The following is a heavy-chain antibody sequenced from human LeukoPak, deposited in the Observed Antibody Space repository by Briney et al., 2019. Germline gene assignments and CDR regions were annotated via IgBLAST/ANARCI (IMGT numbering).Heavy chain of an antibody. J-gene: IGHJ3*02. CDR3: ARDRGYSGNDAFDI. CDR2: ISSNGGST. Sequence: GGSLRLSCAASGFTFSSYAMHWVRQAPGKGRECVSAISSNGGSTYYANSVKGRFTISRDNSKNTLYLQMGSLRAEDMAVYYCARDRGYSGNDAFDIWGQGTMVTVSS. CDR1: GFTFSSYA. V-gene: IGHV3-64*01. D-gene: IGHD5-12*01.